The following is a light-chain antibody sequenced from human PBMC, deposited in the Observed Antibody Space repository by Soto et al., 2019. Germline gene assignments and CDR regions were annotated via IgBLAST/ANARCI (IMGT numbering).Light chain of an antibody. CDR1: SFNIGSNT. V-gene: IGLV1-44*01. J-gene: IGLJ2*01. CDR2: SNN. Sequence: QSVLTQPPSASGTPGQRVTISCPGSSFNIGSNTVNWYQQLPGTAPKLLIYSNNQRPSGVPERFSGSKSGTSASLAISRLQSVDEADYYCAAFNDSLNGFVFGGGTKLTVL. CDR3: AAFNDSLNGFV.